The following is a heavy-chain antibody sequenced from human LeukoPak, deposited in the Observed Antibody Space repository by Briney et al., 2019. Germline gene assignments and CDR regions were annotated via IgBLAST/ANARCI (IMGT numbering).Heavy chain of an antibody. CDR3: ARMYYDFWSGYSPDAFDI. D-gene: IGHD3-3*01. CDR2: INHSGST. CDR1: GGSFSGYY. J-gene: IGHJ3*02. V-gene: IGHV4-34*01. Sequence: SETLSLTCAVYGGSFSGYYWSWIRQPPGKGLEWTGEINHSGSTNYNPSLKSRVTISVDTSKNQFSLKLSSVTAADTAVYYCARMYYDFWSGYSPDAFDIWGQGTMVTVSS.